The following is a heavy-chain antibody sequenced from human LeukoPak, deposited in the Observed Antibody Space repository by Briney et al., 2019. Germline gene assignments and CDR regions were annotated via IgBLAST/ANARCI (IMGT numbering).Heavy chain of an antibody. CDR2: LSGSGDST. D-gene: IGHD3-9*01. V-gene: IGHV3-23*01. Sequence: PGGSLRLSCAASGFTFSSYAMSWVRQAPGNGLDWVSTLSGSGDSTYYADSVKGRFTISRDNSKNTLYLQMNSLRAEDTAVYYCAKDLWRYHILTGYYPDPPDYWAREPWSPSPQ. J-gene: IGHJ4*02. CDR3: AKDLWRYHILTGYYPDPPDY. CDR1: GFTFSSYA.